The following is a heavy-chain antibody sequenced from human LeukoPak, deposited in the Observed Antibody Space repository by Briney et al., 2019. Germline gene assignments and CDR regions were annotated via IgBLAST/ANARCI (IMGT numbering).Heavy chain of an antibody. CDR2: VYGGGRT. J-gene: IGHJ3*02. CDR3: ARDFVETGVVGFDM. Sequence: SETLSLTCTVSGDSIGTYFWNWIRQSAGEGLEWIGHVYGGGRTNYNPSLKGRVTISVDTSRNLFSLRLSSVTAADTAAYYCARDFVETGVVGFDMWGQGTMVTVSS. V-gene: IGHV4-4*07. CDR1: GDSIGTYF. D-gene: IGHD2-8*02.